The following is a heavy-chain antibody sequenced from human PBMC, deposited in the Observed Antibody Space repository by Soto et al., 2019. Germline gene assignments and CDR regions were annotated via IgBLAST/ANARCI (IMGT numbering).Heavy chain of an antibody. CDR1: GGSISSYY. CDR2: IYYSGST. D-gene: IGHD3-9*01. J-gene: IGHJ6*03. V-gene: IGHV4-59*01. CDR3: ARTLTYDILTGYYSYYMDV. Sequence: QVQLQESGPGLVKPSETLSLTCTVSGGSISSYYWSWIRQPPGKGLEWIGYIYYSGSTNYNPSLKSRVTISVDTSKNQFSLKLSSVTAADTAVYYCARTLTYDILTGYYSYYMDVWGKGTTVTVSS.